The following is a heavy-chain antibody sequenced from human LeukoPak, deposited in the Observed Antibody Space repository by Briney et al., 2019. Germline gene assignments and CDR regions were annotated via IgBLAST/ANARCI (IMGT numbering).Heavy chain of an antibody. Sequence: GGSLRLSCAASGFTVSSNCMSWVRQAPGKGLEWVSIIYRDDRTFYADSVKDRFTISRDNSKKTLFLQMNSLRAEDTAVYYCARDLGSYVDSWGHGTLVTVSS. J-gene: IGHJ5*01. CDR3: ARDLGSYVDS. CDR1: GFTVSSNC. D-gene: IGHD5-18*01. CDR2: IYRDDRT. V-gene: IGHV3-66*01.